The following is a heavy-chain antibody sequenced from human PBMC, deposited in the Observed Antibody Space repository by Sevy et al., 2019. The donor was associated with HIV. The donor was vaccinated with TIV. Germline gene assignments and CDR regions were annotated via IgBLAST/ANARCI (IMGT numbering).Heavy chain of an antibody. CDR2: ISGSGGST. Sequence: GGSLRLSCAASGFTFSPYAMSWVRQAPGKGLEWVSAISGSGGSTYNADSVEGRFTISRDNSKNTLYLEMNSLRVEDTAVYYCAKGDRSFYGLYVWGQGTTVTVSS. CDR1: GFTFSPYA. D-gene: IGHD3-22*01. V-gene: IGHV3-23*01. CDR3: AKGDRSFYGLYV. J-gene: IGHJ6*02.